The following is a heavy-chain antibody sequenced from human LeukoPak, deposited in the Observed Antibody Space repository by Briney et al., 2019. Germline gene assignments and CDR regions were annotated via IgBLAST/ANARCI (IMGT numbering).Heavy chain of an antibody. D-gene: IGHD5-12*01. CDR2: IKEDGGEK. J-gene: IGHJ4*02. Sequence: PGGSLRLSCAASGFTFSTYWMTWVRQAPGKGLEWVANIKEDGGEKNYVDSVKGRFTISRDNAKNSLYLQMNSLRAEDSAVYYCARLTPRGYFDYWGQGTLVTVSS. CDR1: GFTFSTYW. CDR3: ARLTPRGYFDY. V-gene: IGHV3-7*01.